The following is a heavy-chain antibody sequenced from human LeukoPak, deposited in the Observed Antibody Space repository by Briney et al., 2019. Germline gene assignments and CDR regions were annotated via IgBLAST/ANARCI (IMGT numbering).Heavy chain of an antibody. CDR3: ARHNNYYGMDV. CDR1: GGSISTYY. J-gene: IGHJ6*02. V-gene: IGHV4-4*07. CDR2: IFTSGST. Sequence: PSETLSLTCTVSGGSISTYYWSWIRQPAGKGLEWIGRIFTSGSTNYNPSLKSRVTISVDTSKNQFSLKLSSVTAADTAVYHCARHNNYYGMDVWGQGTTVTVSS. D-gene: IGHD2/OR15-2a*01.